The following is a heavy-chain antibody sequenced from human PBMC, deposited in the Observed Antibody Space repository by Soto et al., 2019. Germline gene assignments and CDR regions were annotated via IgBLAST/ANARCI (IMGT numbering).Heavy chain of an antibody. V-gene: IGHV3-30*18. CDR1: GFTFSSYG. D-gene: IGHD4-17*01. Sequence: PGGSLRLSCAASGFTFSSYGMHWVRQAPGKGLEWVAVISYDGSNKYYADSVKGRFTISRDNSKNTLYLQMNSLRAEDTAVYYCAKEGGFDYGDYYYYYGMDVWGQGTTVTSP. J-gene: IGHJ6*02. CDR2: ISYDGSNK. CDR3: AKEGGFDYGDYYYYYGMDV.